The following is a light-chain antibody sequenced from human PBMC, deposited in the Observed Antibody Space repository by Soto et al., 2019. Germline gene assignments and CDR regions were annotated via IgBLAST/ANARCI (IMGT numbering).Light chain of an antibody. CDR2: EVI. V-gene: IGLV2-14*01. CDR3: SSFTNIDTWV. J-gene: IGLJ3*02. CDR1: SSDVGRYNY. Sequence: QSALTQPASVSGSPGQSITISCTGDSSDVGRYNYVSWFQHHPGRAPKLVIYEVINRPSGVSNRFSGSKSGNTASLTISGLQTEDEADYYCSSFTNIDTWVFGGGTKVTV.